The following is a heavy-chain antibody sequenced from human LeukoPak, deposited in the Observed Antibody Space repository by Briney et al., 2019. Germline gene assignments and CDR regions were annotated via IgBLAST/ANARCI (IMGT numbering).Heavy chain of an antibody. J-gene: IGHJ4*02. D-gene: IGHD3-22*01. CDR2: ITPSGST. Sequence: SETLSLTCVVYGGSLSGYFWSWIRQPPGKGLEWIGEITPSGSTNYNPSLKSRVSISIDTSKKKLSLRLTSVTAADSAVYYCASSFYYDSRDYWGQGTLVTVSS. V-gene: IGHV4-34*01. CDR3: ASSFYYDSRDY. CDR1: GGSLSGYF.